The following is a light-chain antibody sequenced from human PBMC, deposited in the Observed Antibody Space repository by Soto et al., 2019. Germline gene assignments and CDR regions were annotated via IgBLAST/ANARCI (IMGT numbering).Light chain of an antibody. CDR3: QQTYSTPQP. CDR2: DAS. V-gene: IGKV1-39*01. CDR1: QDISRY. Sequence: IQMTQSPSALSASVGDRVTITCQASQDISRYLNWYQHKPGKAPKLLIYDASNLETRVPSRFSGSGSGTDFTLTISNVQPEDFATYYCQQTYSTPQPSGHGTRLEIK. J-gene: IGKJ5*01.